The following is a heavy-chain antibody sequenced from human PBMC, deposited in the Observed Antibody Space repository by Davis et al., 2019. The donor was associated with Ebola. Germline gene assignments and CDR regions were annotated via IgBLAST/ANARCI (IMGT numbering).Heavy chain of an antibody. D-gene: IGHD1-7*01. CDR3: ARRRTGTAPGLDS. Sequence: PGGSLRLSCAVSGFTFSSHWMTWVRQAPGKGLEWVANIKEDGSEKDYVDSVKGRFTTPRDNAKNTLYLQMNSLMEEDTAVYYCARRRTGTAPGLDSWGQGTLVTVSS. CDR2: IKEDGSEK. J-gene: IGHJ4*02. CDR1: GFTFSSHW. V-gene: IGHV3-7*01.